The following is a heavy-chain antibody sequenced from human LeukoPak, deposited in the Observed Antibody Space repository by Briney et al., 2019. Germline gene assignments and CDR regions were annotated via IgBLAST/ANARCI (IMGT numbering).Heavy chain of an antibody. CDR3: TTTYYYDSSGYTLDY. Sequence: GGSLRLSCAASGFTFSNYAMNWVRQAPGKGLEWVSTISGSGGSTYYADSVKGRFTISRDNSKNTLYLQMNSLTAEDTAVYYCTTTYYYDSSGYTLDYWGQGTLVTVSS. CDR1: GFTFSNYA. J-gene: IGHJ4*02. V-gene: IGHV3-23*01. D-gene: IGHD3-22*01. CDR2: ISGSGGST.